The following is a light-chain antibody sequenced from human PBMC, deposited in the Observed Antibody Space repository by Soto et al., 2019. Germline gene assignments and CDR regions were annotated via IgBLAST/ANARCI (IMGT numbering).Light chain of an antibody. J-gene: IGKJ5*01. CDR1: QSVSSY. CDR2: DAS. Sequence: EIVLTQSPATLSLSPGERATLSCRASQSVSSYLAWYQQKPGQAPRLLIYDASNRATGIPARFSGSGSGTDFTLTISSLEPYDFAVYYCQQRSNWPPTFGQGTRLEIK. CDR3: QQRSNWPPT. V-gene: IGKV3-11*01.